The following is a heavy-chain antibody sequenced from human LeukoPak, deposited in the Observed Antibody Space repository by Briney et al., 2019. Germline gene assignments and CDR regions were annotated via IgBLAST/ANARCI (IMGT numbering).Heavy chain of an antibody. J-gene: IGHJ4*02. CDR1: GXSFTNYC. CDR2: IYPADSDT. D-gene: IGHD3-10*01. CDR3: ARQSRDGSKTRGYYFDY. V-gene: IGHV5-51*01. Sequence: GESLKISFQVSGXSFTNYCIGWVRQMPGKGLESMGIIYPADSDTTYSPSFQGQVTISVDKSISTVYLQWSSLKASDTAMYYCARQSRDGSKTRGYYFDYWGQGTLVTVSS.